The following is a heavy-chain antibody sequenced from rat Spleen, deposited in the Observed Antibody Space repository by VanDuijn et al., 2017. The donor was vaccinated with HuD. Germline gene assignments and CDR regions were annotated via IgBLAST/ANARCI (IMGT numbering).Heavy chain of an antibody. CDR3: TRHDYSGVITNWFAY. V-gene: IGHV5-29*01. CDR2: ISYDGIST. D-gene: IGHD4-4*01. CDR1: GFTFSDYY. J-gene: IGHJ3*01. Sequence: EVQLVESGGGLVQPGRSLKLSCAASGFTFSDYYMAWVRQAPTKGLEWVATISYDGISTYYRDSVRGRFSISSDNAKTTLYLQMDSLRSEDAATYYCTRHDYSGVITNWFAYWGQGTLVTVSS.